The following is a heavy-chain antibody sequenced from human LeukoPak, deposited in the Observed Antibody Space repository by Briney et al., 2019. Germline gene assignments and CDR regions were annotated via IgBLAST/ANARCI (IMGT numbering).Heavy chain of an antibody. V-gene: IGHV3-30-3*01. Sequence: TGGSLRLSCAASGFTFSNYAMHWVRQAPGKGLEWVAVISYDGSNKYYADSVKGRFTISRDNSKNTLYLQMNSLRAEDTAVYYCARDRHDSSGRDAFDIWGQGTMVTVSS. D-gene: IGHD3-22*01. J-gene: IGHJ3*02. CDR2: ISYDGSNK. CDR1: GFTFSNYA. CDR3: ARDRHDSSGRDAFDI.